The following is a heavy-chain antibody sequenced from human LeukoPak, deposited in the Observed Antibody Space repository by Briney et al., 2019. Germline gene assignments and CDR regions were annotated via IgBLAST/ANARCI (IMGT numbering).Heavy chain of an antibody. J-gene: IGHJ3*01. CDR3: VRDKLGGAFDV. Sequence: GGSLRLSCAASGFTFSGYDMNWVRQAPGKGLEWVSLITRSSGTIYYADSVKGRFTVSRDNAESSLYLQMNSLRDEDTAVYSCVRDKLGGAFDVWGHGTMVTVSS. V-gene: IGHV3-48*02. CDR1: GFTFSGYD. CDR2: ITRSSGTI. D-gene: IGHD1-7*01.